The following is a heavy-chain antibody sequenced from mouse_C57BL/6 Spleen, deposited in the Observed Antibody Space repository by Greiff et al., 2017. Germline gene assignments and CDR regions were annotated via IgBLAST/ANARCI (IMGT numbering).Heavy chain of an antibody. CDR2: ISSGGDYI. J-gene: IGHJ3*01. V-gene: IGHV5-9-1*02. D-gene: IGHD1-1*01. Sequence: EVMLVESGEGLVKPGGSLKLSCAASGFTFSSYAMSWVRQTPEKRLEWVAYISSGGDYIYYADTVKGRFTISRDNARNTLYLQMSSLKSEDTAMYYCTREGYYGSSYGTWFAYWGQGTLVTVSA. CDR1: GFTFSSYA. CDR3: TREGYYGSSYGTWFAY.